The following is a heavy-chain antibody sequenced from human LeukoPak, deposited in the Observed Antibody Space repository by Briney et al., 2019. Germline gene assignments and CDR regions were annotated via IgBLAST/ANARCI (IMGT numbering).Heavy chain of an antibody. J-gene: IGHJ4*02. CDR2: ISDSGGST. CDR3: AKEGQWLPYFDY. Sequence: GGSLRLSCAASGFTFNNYAMSWVRQPPGKGLEWVSAISDSGGSTYYADSVKGRFTISRDNSKNTLYLQMNSLRAEDTAVYYCAKEGQWLPYFDYWGQGTLVTVSS. V-gene: IGHV3-23*01. CDR1: GFTFNNYA. D-gene: IGHD6-19*01.